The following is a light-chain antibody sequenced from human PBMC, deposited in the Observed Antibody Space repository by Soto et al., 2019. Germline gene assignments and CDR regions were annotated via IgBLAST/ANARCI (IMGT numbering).Light chain of an antibody. J-gene: IGKJ2*01. V-gene: IGKV3-20*01. Sequence: EIVLTQSPGPLSLSPGERATLSCRASQSVSSNSLAWYQQKPGQAPRLLIYHASTRATGSPDRLSGSGSGTDFTLTISRLEPEDFAVYYCHQYGNSPMYTFGQGTKLEIK. CDR3: HQYGNSPMYT. CDR1: QSVSSNS. CDR2: HAS.